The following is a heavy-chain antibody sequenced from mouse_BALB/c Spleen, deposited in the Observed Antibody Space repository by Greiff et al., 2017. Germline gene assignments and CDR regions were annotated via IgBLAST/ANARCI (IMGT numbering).Heavy chain of an antibody. CDR3: AREGFMTTATWAY. V-gene: IGHV1-12*01. CDR2: IYPGNGDT. Sequence: QVQLQQSGAELVKPGASVKMSCKASGYTFTSYNMHWVKQTPGQGLEWIGAIYPGNGDTSYNQKFKGKATLTADKSSSTAYMQLSSLTSEDSAVYYCAREGFMTTATWAYWGQGTLVTVSA. J-gene: IGHJ3*01. D-gene: IGHD1-2*01. CDR1: GYTFTSYN.